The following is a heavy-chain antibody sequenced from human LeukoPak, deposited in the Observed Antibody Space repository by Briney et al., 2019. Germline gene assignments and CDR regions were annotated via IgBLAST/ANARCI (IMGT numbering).Heavy chain of an antibody. CDR3: GRVMTAYGSGCVAFDI. Sequence: ASVKVSCKASGYTFTGYYMHWVRQAPGQGLEWMGWINPNSGGTNYAQKFQGWVTMTMDTSISTAYMELSRLGTDDTAVYYCGRVMTAYGSGCVAFDIWGQGTIDSVSS. D-gene: IGHD6-19*01. V-gene: IGHV1-2*04. J-gene: IGHJ3*02. CDR1: GYTFTGYY. CDR2: INPNSGGT.